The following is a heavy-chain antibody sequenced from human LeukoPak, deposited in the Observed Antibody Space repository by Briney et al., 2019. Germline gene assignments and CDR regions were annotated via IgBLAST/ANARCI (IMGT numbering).Heavy chain of an antibody. D-gene: IGHD3-10*01. Sequence: ASVKVSCKASGYTFTGYYMRWVRQAPGQGLEWMGWINPNSGGTNYAQKFQGRVTMTRDTSISTAYMELSRLRSDDTAVYYCARAYGSGSYFPDYWGQGTLVTVSS. V-gene: IGHV1-2*02. J-gene: IGHJ4*02. CDR3: ARAYGSGSYFPDY. CDR2: INPNSGGT. CDR1: GYTFTGYY.